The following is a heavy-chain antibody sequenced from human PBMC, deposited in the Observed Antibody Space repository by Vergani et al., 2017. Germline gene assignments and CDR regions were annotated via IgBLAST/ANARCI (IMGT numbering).Heavy chain of an antibody. Sequence: EVQLVESGGGLVQPGGSLKLSCAASGFTFSGSAMHWVRQASGKGLEWVGRIRSKANSYATAYAASVKGRFTISRDDSKNTAYLQMNSLKTEDTAVYYCTSNCGGDCYFSDYWGQGTLVTVSS. D-gene: IGHD2-21*01. CDR2: IRSKANSYAT. V-gene: IGHV3-73*01. J-gene: IGHJ4*02. CDR3: TSNCGGDCYFSDY. CDR1: GFTFSGSA.